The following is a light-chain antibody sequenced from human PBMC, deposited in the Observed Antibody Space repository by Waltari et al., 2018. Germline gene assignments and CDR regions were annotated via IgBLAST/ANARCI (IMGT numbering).Light chain of an antibody. CDR1: ALPKQY. CDR3: QSADSSGTYVV. J-gene: IGLJ2*01. V-gene: IGLV3-25*03. CDR2: KDS. Sequence: SYELTQPPSVSVSPGQTARIPCSGDALPKQYAYWSQQKPGQAPGLVIYKDSERPSGIPERFSGSSSGTTVTLTISGVQAEDEADYYCQSADSSGTYVVFGGGTKLTVL.